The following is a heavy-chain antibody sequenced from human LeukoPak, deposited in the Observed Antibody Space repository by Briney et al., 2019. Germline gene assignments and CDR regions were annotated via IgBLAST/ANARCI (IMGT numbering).Heavy chain of an antibody. J-gene: IGHJ4*02. CDR1: GFPFETNA. CDR2: IGNTET. Sequence: GGSLRLSCATSGFPFETNAMSWVRQAPGKGLEWVATIGNTETFYADFVTGRFTISRDNSKNTVNLQMNRLRVEDTAIYYCAKDWIQFNRVFDCFDSWGQGTLVTVSS. V-gene: IGHV3-23*01. CDR3: AKDWIQFNRVFDCFDS. D-gene: IGHD5-18*01.